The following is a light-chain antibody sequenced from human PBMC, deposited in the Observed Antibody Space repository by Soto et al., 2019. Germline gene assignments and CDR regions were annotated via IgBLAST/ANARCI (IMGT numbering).Light chain of an antibody. CDR1: QAISNF. Sequence: DIQMTQSPPSLSASVGDRVTITCRASQAISNFVAWYQQKAGKAPSLLIYEASTLQSGVPSRCRARGSGTAFTLTIGSLQPEDVATYFCQNYNGAPYAFGQGTKLEIK. CDR3: QNYNGAPYA. J-gene: IGKJ2*01. V-gene: IGKV1-27*01. CDR2: EAS.